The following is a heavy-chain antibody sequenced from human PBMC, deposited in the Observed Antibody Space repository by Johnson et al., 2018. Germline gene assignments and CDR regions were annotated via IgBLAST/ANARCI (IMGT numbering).Heavy chain of an antibody. D-gene: IGHD1-1*01. CDR2: SNRDGSST. CDR1: GFTFSSYW. Sequence: EVQLVESGGGLVQPGGSLRLSCAASGFTFSSYWMHWVRQAPGKGLVWVSRSNRDGSSTSYADSVKGRFTISRDNAKNTRYLQMNSLRAEDTAVYYCARERGFPAGSDAFDIWGQGTMVTVSS. V-gene: IGHV3-74*01. J-gene: IGHJ3*02. CDR3: ARERGFPAGSDAFDI.